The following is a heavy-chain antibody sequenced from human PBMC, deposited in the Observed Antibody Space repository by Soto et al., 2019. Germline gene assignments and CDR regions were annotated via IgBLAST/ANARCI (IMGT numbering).Heavy chain of an antibody. CDR2: INPGNGDT. Sequence: QVQLVQSGTEVKKPGASVKVSCKTSGYSFTKYGLHWVRQAPGQRLEWMGWINPGNGDTKYSQKFQGRVTITRDTAARSAYMELSRLRSEDSAVFYCARSDCSSTRCYNYYYYGMDVWGQETTVTVSS. CDR3: ARSDCSSTRCYNYYYYGMDV. CDR1: GYSFTKYG. D-gene: IGHD2-2*01. V-gene: IGHV1-3*01. J-gene: IGHJ6*02.